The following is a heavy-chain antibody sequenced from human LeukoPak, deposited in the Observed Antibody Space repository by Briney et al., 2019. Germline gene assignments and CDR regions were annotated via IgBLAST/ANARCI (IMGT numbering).Heavy chain of an antibody. V-gene: IGHV3-53*01. CDR3: ARGPYYYGSGTGSGFDP. J-gene: IGHJ5*02. CDR1: GFTVSSNH. D-gene: IGHD3-10*01. Sequence: PGGSLRLSCAASGFTVSSNHMSWVRQAPGKGLEWVSVIYSGGSTYYADSVKGRFTISRDNSKNTLYLQMNSLRAEDTAVYYCARGPYYYGSGTGSGFDPWGQGTLVTVSS. CDR2: IYSGGST.